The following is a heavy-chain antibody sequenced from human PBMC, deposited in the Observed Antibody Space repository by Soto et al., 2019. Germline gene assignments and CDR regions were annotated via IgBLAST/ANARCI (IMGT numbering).Heavy chain of an antibody. CDR1: GGTFSSYA. CDR2: IIPIFGTA. J-gene: IGHJ4*02. V-gene: IGHV1-69*01. CDR3: ARGQPMEFPTSYYFDY. Sequence: QVQLVQSGADVEKPGSSVKVSCKASGGTFSSYAISWVRQAPGQGLEWMGGIIPIFGTANYAQKFQGRVTITADESTSTAYMELSSLRSEDTAVYYCARGQPMEFPTSYYFDYWGQVTLVTVSS. D-gene: IGHD1-1*01.